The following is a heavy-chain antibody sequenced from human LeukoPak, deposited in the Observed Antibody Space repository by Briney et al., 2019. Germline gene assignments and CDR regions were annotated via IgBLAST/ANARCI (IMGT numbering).Heavy chain of an antibody. Sequence: GASVKVSCKASGGTFSSYAISWVRQAPGQGLEWMGGIIPIFGTANYAQKFQGRVTITADESTSTVYMELSSLRSEDTAVYYCARDDPSRYSSSSALEGEYFQHWGQGTLVTVSS. J-gene: IGHJ1*01. V-gene: IGHV1-69*13. CDR1: GGTFSSYA. D-gene: IGHD6-6*01. CDR2: IIPIFGTA. CDR3: ARDDPSRYSSSSALEGEYFQH.